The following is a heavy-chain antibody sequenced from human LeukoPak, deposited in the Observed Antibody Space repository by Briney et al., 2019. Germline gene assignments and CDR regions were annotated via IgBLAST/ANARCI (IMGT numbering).Heavy chain of an antibody. CDR1: GDSVTSSTNY. Sequence: PSETLSLTCTVSGDSVTSSTNYWGWIRQSPGKGLEWVGSISYRGTPYYNPSLESRVTISVDTSRNRVSLRLTSVTAADTAVYFCARGLGSITVTERGPFYFDYWGQGTPVTVSS. D-gene: IGHD6-19*01. CDR2: ISYRGTP. J-gene: IGHJ4*02. CDR3: ARGLGSITVTERGPFYFDY. V-gene: IGHV4-39*02.